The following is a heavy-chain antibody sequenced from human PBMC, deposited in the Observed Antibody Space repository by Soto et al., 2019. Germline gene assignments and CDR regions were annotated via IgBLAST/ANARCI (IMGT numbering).Heavy chain of an antibody. CDR3: ARARPYYYDSSVYPHFDY. D-gene: IGHD3-22*01. CDR2: IIPIFGTA. J-gene: IGHJ4*02. V-gene: IGHV1-69*01. CDR1: GGTFSSYA. Sequence: QVQLVQSGAEVKKPGSSVKVSCKASGGTFSSYAISWVRQAPGQGLEWMGGIIPIFGTANYAQKFQGRVTITADESPGTAYMELSSRRSEDSAVYSCARARPYYYDSSVYPHFDYWGQGTLVTVSS.